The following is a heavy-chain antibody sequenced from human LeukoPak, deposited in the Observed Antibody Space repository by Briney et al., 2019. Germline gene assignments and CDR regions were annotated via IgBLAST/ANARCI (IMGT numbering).Heavy chain of an antibody. Sequence: SETLSLTCTVSGGSISSYYWNWIRQPPGKGLEWIGYIYSSGTTNYNPSLRSRVSMSVDTTKNLFSLRLRSVTAADTAVYFCARGRVSSSTWYSTYYYYFYMDVWGKGTTVTVSS. J-gene: IGHJ6*03. V-gene: IGHV4-59*01. D-gene: IGHD1-1*01. CDR2: IYSSGTT. CDR3: ARGRVSSSTWYSTYYYYFYMDV. CDR1: GGSISSYY.